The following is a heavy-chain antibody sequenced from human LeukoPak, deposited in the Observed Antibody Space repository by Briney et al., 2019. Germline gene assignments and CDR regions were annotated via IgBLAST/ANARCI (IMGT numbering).Heavy chain of an antibody. Sequence: GGSLTLSCAASGFTFSDYWMSGVRQAPGKGLEWVANIQQDGSEKYYVDSVKGRFTISRDNAKKSLFLQVSSLRGEDTAVYYCARDRGFSYGIDFWGQGTLVAVSS. J-gene: IGHJ4*02. CDR2: IQQDGSEK. CDR3: ARDRGFSYGIDF. V-gene: IGHV3-7*04. CDR1: GFTFSDYW. D-gene: IGHD5-18*01.